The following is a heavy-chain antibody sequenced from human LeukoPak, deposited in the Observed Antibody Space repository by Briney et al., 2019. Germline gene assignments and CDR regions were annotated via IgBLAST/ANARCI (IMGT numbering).Heavy chain of an antibody. CDR3: ASGRGGRAAAGDYYYYYGMDV. D-gene: IGHD6-13*01. CDR2: IYHSGST. CDR1: GGSISSGGYY. Sequence: PSETLSLTCTVSGGSISSGGYYWSWIRQHPGKGLEWIGYIYHSGSTYYNPSLKSRVTISEDRSENQFSLKLSSVTAADTAVYYCASGRGGRAAAGDYYYYYGMDVWGQGTTVTVSS. J-gene: IGHJ6*02. V-gene: IGHV4-30-2*01.